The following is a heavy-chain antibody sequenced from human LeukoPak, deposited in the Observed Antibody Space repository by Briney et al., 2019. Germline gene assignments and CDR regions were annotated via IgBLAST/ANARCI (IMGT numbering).Heavy chain of an antibody. CDR3: ARDQTRSTSCYGGCWFDP. CDR2: IYYSGST. D-gene: IGHD2-2*01. J-gene: IGHJ5*02. CDR1: GGSISSYY. V-gene: IGHV4-59*12. Sequence: SETLSLTCTVSGGSISSYYWSWIRQPPGKGLEWIGYIYYSGSTNYNPSLKSRVTISVDTSKNQFSLKLSSVTAADTAVYYCARDQTRSTSCYGGCWFDPWGQGTLVTVSS.